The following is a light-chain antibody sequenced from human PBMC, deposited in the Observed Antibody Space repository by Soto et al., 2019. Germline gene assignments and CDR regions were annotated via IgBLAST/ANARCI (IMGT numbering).Light chain of an antibody. CDR1: QSISSY. CDR3: QQSYSTPYT. Sequence: GDRVTITCRASQSISSYLNWYQQKPGKAPKLLIYAASSLQSGVPSRFSGSGSGTDFTLTISSLQPEDFATYYCQQSYSTPYTFGQGTKMEIK. J-gene: IGKJ2*01. CDR2: AAS. V-gene: IGKV1-39*01.